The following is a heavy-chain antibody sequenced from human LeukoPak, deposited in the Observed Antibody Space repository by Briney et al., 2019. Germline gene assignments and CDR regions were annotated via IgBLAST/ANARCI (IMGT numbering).Heavy chain of an antibody. CDR2: ISSSSSTI. D-gene: IGHD5-18*01. J-gene: IGHJ4*02. V-gene: IGHV3-48*02. CDR3: ARVLKDGGYSYDY. Sequence: GGSLRLSCAASGFTFSSYSMNWVRQAPGKGLEWVSYISSSSSTIYYADSVKGRFTISRDNAKNSLYLQMNSLRDEDTAVYYWARVLKDGGYSYDYWGQGTLVTVSS. CDR1: GFTFSSYS.